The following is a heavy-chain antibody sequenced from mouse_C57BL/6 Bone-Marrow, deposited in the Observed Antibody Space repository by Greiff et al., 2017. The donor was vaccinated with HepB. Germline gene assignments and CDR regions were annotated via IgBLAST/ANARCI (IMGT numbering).Heavy chain of an antibody. J-gene: IGHJ1*03. Sequence: VQLKESGPVLVKPGASVKMSCKASGYTFTDYYMNWVKQSHGKSLEWIGVINPYNGGTSYNQKFKGKATLTVDKSSSTAYMELNSLTSEDSAVYYCARRGPYWYFDVWGTGTTVTVSS. CDR1: GYTFTDYY. V-gene: IGHV1-19*01. CDR3: ARRGPYWYFDV. CDR2: INPYNGGT.